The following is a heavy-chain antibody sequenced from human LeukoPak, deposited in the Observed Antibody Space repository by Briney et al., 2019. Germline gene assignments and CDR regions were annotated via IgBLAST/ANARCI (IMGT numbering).Heavy chain of an antibody. Sequence: GGSLRLSCAASGFTFSSYGMHWVRQAPGKGLEWVAVVTYDGSNKYYADSVKGRFTISRDNSKNTLYLQMNSLRVEDTAVYYCTKDHITVINWFDPWGQGTLVTVSS. D-gene: IGHD3-22*01. CDR2: VTYDGSNK. J-gene: IGHJ5*02. CDR1: GFTFSSYG. CDR3: TKDHITVINWFDP. V-gene: IGHV3-30*18.